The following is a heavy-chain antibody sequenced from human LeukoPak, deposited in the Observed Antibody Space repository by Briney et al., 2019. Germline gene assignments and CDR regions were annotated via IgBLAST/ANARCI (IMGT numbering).Heavy chain of an antibody. CDR2: INPSGGST. CDR3: ARAVYSSGWYFFGMDV. Sequence: GASVKVSCKASRYTFTSYYMHWVRQAPGQGLEWMGIINPSGGSTSYAQKFQGRVTMTRDTSTSTVYMELSSLRSEDTAVYYCARAVYSSGWYFFGMDVWGQGTTVTVSS. V-gene: IGHV1-46*01. CDR1: RYTFTSYY. J-gene: IGHJ6*02. D-gene: IGHD6-19*01.